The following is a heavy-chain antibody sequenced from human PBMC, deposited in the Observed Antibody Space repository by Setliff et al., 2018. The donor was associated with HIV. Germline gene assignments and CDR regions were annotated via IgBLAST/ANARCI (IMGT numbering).Heavy chain of an antibody. CDR3: ARGNVGYSSGWGYMDV. V-gene: IGHV4-59*01. J-gene: IGHJ6*03. D-gene: IGHD6-19*01. CDR1: GGSISSYY. Sequence: SETLSLTCTVSGGSISSYYWSWIRQPPGKGLEWIGYIYYSGGTNYNPSLKSRVTISVDTSKNQFSLKLSSVTAADTAVYYCARGNVGYSSGWGYMDVWGKGTTVTVS. CDR2: IYYSGGT.